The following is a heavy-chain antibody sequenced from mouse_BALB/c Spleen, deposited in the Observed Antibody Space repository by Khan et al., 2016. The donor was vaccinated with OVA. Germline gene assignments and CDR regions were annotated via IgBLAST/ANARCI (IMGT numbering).Heavy chain of an antibody. D-gene: IGHD2-10*02. J-gene: IGHJ2*01. CDR3: ARLYGKRNYFDY. V-gene: IGHV1S137*01. CDR2: ITIYYDNT. CDR1: GYTFTDFA. Sequence: QVQLQQSGPELVRPGESVKISCKGSGYTFTDFAIHWVKQSHTKSLEWIGLITIYYDNTNYNQKFTGKATMTVDKSSSTAYMELARLTSEDSAIYYCARLYGKRNYFDYWGQGTTLTVSS.